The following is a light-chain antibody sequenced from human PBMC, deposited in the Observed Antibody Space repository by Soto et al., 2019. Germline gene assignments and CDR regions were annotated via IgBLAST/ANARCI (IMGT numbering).Light chain of an antibody. CDR1: QSIGSI. Sequence: EIVVTQSPATLSLSPGERATLSCRASQSIGSILAWYQQKPGQAPRLLIYDKSNRATGIPARFSGSGSETDFTLTISSLEPEDSAVYYCQQRSDWPTFGQGTKVEIK. V-gene: IGKV3-11*01. CDR2: DKS. J-gene: IGKJ2*01. CDR3: QQRSDWPT.